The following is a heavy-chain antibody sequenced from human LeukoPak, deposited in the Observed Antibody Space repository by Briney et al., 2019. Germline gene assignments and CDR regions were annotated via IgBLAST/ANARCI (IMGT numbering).Heavy chain of an antibody. J-gene: IGHJ4*02. V-gene: IGHV4-61*08. CDR1: GGSISSGGYY. CDR3: AREGYDSSGYYFDY. D-gene: IGHD3-22*01. Sequence: PSETLSLTCTVSGGSISSGGYYWSWIRQHPGKGLEWIGYIYYSGSTNYNPSLKSRVTISVDTSKNQFSLKLSSVTAADTAVYYCAREGYDSSGYYFDYWGQGTLVTVSS. CDR2: IYYSGST.